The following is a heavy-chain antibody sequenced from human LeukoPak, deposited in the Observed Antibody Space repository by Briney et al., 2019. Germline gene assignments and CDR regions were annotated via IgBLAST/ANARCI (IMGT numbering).Heavy chain of an antibody. D-gene: IGHD4-11*01. CDR2: IYHSGST. V-gene: IGHV4-30-2*01. CDR1: GGSISSGGYY. J-gene: IGHJ6*03. Sequence: SQTLSLTCTVSGGSISSGGYYWSWIRQPPGKGLEWIGYIYHSGSTYYNPSLKSRVTISVDRSKNQFSLKLSSVTAADTAVYYCARGGTNDSNDYYYYYMDVWGKGTTVTVSS. CDR3: ARGGTNDSNDYYYYYMDV.